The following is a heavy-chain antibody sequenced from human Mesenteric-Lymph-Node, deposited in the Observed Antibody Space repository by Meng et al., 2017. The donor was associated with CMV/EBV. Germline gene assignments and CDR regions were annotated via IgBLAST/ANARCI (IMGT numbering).Heavy chain of an antibody. CDR1: GFTFSSYS. CDR2: ISSSSSYI. V-gene: IGHV3-21*01. CDR3: AKDLYCSSTSCYVIAIYYYYYGMDV. D-gene: IGHD2-2*01. J-gene: IGHJ6*02. Sequence: GESLKISCAASGFTFSSYSMNWVRQAPGKGLEWVSSISSSSSYIYYADSVKGRFTISRDNAKNSLYLQMNSLRAEDTAVYYCAKDLYCSSTSCYVIAIYYYYYGMDVWGQGTTVTVSS.